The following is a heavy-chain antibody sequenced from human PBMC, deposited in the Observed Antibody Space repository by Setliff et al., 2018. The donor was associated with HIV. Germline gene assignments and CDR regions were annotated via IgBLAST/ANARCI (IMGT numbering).Heavy chain of an antibody. J-gene: IGHJ3*02. CDR2: IYTSGST. Sequence: PSETLSLTCTVSGGSISSSSYYWGWIRQPPGKGLEWIGSIYTSGSTNYNPSLKSRVTISVDTSKNQFSLKLSSVTAADTAVYYCARDGYNYYAFDIWGQGTMVTVSS. CDR1: GGSISSSSYY. CDR3: ARDGYNYYAFDI. D-gene: IGHD1-1*01. V-gene: IGHV4-39*07.